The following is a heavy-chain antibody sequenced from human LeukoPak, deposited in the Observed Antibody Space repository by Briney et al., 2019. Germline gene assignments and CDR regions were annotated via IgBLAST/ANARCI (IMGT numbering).Heavy chain of an antibody. CDR1: GGSISNGDSY. CDR2: IFYTGKT. V-gene: IGHV4-30-4*08. Sequence: SETLSLTCTVSGGSISNGDSYWTWIRQPPGKGLEWIGYIFYTGKTYYNPSLKSRVSISVDTSKNQFSLNLTSVTAADTAVYYCARLGSRVVWGQGALVIVSS. D-gene: IGHD3-10*01. J-gene: IGHJ4*02. CDR3: ARLGSRVV.